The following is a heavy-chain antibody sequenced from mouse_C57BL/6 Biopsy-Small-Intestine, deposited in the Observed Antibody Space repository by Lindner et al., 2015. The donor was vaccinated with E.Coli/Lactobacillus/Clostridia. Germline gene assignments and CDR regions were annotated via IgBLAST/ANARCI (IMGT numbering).Heavy chain of an antibody. J-gene: IGHJ2*01. CDR2: IDSEIGGT. CDR3: TFYYGSSPYYFDY. V-gene: IGHV1-15*01. D-gene: IGHD1-1*01. CDR1: GYTLTDYE. Sequence: VQRQRSGAELVRPGASVTLSCKASGYTLTDYEMHWVKQTPVHGLEWIGVIDSEIGGTAYNQKFKDKAVLTADKSSSTAYMELRSLTSEDSAVYYCTFYYGSSPYYFDYWGQGTTLTVSS.